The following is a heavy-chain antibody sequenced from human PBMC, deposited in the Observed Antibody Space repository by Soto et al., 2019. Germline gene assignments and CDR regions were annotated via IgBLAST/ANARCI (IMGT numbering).Heavy chain of an antibody. V-gene: IGHV3-11*01. CDR3: ARGNDFWSGYRNSYYYYMDV. D-gene: IGHD3-3*01. CDR1: GFTFSDYY. J-gene: IGHJ6*03. CDR2: ICSSGSTI. Sequence: GGSLRLSCAASGFTFSDYYMSWIRQAPGRGLEWVSFICSSGSTIYYADSVKGRFTISRDNAKNSLYLQMNSLRAEDTAVYYCARGNDFWSGYRNSYYYYMDVWGKGTTVTVSS.